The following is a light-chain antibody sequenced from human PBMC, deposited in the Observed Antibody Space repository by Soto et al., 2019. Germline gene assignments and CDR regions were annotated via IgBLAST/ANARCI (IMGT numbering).Light chain of an antibody. CDR2: GAS. J-gene: IGKJ5*01. CDR1: QSVSSNY. CDR3: QQYGSSVT. V-gene: IGKV3-20*01. Sequence: EIVLTQSPGTLSLSPGERATLSCRASQSVSSNYLAWYQHKPGQAPRLVIYGASNRATGIPDRFSGSGSGTDFTLTISRLEPEDFAVYYCQQYGSSVTFGQGTRLEIK.